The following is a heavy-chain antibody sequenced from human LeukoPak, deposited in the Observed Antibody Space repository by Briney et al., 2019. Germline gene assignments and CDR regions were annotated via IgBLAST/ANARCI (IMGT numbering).Heavy chain of an antibody. CDR1: GGSFSGYY. D-gene: IGHD6-13*01. J-gene: IGHJ6*02. CDR2: IYYSGST. V-gene: IGHV4-59*08. Sequence: SETLSLTCAVYGGSFSGYYWSWIRQPPGKGLEWIGYIYYSGSTNYNPSLKSRVTISVDTSKNQFSLKLSSVTAADTAVYYCARKQLDYYGMDVWGQGTTVTVSS. CDR3: ARKQLDYYGMDV.